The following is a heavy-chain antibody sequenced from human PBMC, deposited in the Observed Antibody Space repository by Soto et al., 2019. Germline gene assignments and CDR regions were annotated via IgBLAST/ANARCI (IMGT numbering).Heavy chain of an antibody. CDR2: INAGNGNT. V-gene: IGHV1-3*01. CDR3: ARGYCSSTSCLNWFDP. J-gene: IGHJ5*02. D-gene: IGHD2-2*01. CDR1: GYTFTSYA. Sequence: ASVKVSCKASGYTFTSYAMHWVRQAPGQRLEWMGWINAGNGNTKYSQKFQGRVTITRDTSASTAYMELSSLRSEDTAVYYCARGYCSSTSCLNWFDPWGQGTLVTVSS.